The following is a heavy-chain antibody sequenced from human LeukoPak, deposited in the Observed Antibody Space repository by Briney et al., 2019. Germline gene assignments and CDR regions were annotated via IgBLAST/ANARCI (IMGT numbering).Heavy chain of an antibody. Sequence: GGSLRLSCAASGFTFSSYAMSWVRQAPGKGLDWVSAISGSGGSTYYADSVKGRFTISRDNSKNTLYLQMNSLRAEDTAVYYCAKEGTYDFWSGYRIYYYMDVWGKGTTVTVSS. CDR3: AKEGTYDFWSGYRIYYYMDV. V-gene: IGHV3-23*01. D-gene: IGHD3-3*01. J-gene: IGHJ6*03. CDR2: ISGSGGST. CDR1: GFTFSSYA.